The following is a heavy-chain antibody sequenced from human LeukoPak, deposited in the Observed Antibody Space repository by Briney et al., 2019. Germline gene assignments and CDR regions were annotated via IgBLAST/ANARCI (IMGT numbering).Heavy chain of an antibody. CDR2: MNPNSGNT. CDR3: ASGTIRSGSYDY. D-gene: IGHD3-10*01. CDR1: GYTFTSYD. J-gene: IGHJ4*02. V-gene: IGHV1-8*01. Sequence: ASVKVSCKASGYTFTSYDINWVRQATGQGLEWMGWMNPNSGNTGYAQKFQGRVTMTRNTSISTAYMELSSLRSEDTAVYYCASGTIRSGSYDYWGQGTLVTVSS.